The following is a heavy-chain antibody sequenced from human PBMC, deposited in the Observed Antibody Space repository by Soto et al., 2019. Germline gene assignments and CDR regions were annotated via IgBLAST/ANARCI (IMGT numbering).Heavy chain of an antibody. J-gene: IGHJ5*02. D-gene: IGHD3-10*01. CDR2: INSDGSST. CDR1: GFTFSSYW. V-gene: IGHV3-74*01. CDR3: SRDPSYYGSGSYSHELYNWFDP. Sequence: GSLRLSCAASGFTFSSYWMHRVRQAPGTGLVWVSRINSDGSSTSYADSVKGRFTISRDNAKNTLYLQMNSLRAEDTAVYFCSRDPSYYGSGSYSHELYNWFDPWGQGT.